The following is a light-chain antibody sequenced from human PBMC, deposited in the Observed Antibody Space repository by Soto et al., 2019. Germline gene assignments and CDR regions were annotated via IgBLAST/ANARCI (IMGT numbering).Light chain of an antibody. CDR3: QQYNSPPVT. J-gene: IGKJ1*01. Sequence: EIVLTQSPGTLSLSPGERATLSCRASQSVSSSYLAWYQQKPGQAPRLLIYGASSRATGIPDRFRGSGSGTDFTLTISRLEHEDFAVYYCQQYNSPPVTFGQGTKVEIK. CDR1: QSVSSSY. CDR2: GAS. V-gene: IGKV3-20*01.